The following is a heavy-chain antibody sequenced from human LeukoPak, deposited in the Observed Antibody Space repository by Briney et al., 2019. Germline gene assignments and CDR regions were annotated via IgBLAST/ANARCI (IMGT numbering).Heavy chain of an antibody. V-gene: IGHV4-34*01. CDR1: GGSFSGYY. D-gene: IGHD3-10*01. CDR2: INHSGST. J-gene: IGHJ5*02. Sequence: SETLSLTCAVCGGSFSGYYWSWIRQPPGKGLEWIGEINHSGSTNYNPSLKSRVTISVDTSKNQFSLKLSSVTAADTAVYYCARGEGRITMVRGPAGDWFDPWGQGTLVTVSS. CDR3: ARGEGRITMVRGPAGDWFDP.